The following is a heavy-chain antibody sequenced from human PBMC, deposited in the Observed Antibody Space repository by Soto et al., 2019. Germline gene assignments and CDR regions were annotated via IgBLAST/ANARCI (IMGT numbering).Heavy chain of an antibody. D-gene: IGHD6-19*01. J-gene: IGHJ6*02. CDR2: IIPIFGTA. CDR3: ARARYSSGEYYYYGMDV. CDR1: GYTFTTYA. Sequence: ASVKVSCKASGYTFTTYAISWVRQAPGQGLEWMGGIIPIFGTANYAQKFQGRVTITADESTSTAYMELSSLRSEDTAVYYCARARYSSGEYYYYGMDVWGQGTTVTVSS. V-gene: IGHV1-69*13.